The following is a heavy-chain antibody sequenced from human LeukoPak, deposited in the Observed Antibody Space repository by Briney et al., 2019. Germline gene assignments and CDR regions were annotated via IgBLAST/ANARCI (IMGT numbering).Heavy chain of an antibody. V-gene: IGHV3-48*04. CDR3: ARDRDGYNFGGDYFDY. J-gene: IGHJ4*02. CDR2: ISSSSSTI. Sequence: GGSLRLSCAASGFTFSSYSMNWVRQAPGKGLQWVSYISSSSSTISYADSVKGRFIISRDNAKNSLFLQMNSLRAEDTAVYYCARDRDGYNFGGDYFDYWGQGTLVTVSS. D-gene: IGHD5-24*01. CDR1: GFTFSSYS.